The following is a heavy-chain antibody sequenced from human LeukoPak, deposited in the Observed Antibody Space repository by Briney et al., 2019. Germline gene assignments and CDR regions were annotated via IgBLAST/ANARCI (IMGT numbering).Heavy chain of an antibody. Sequence: PGGSLRLSCAASGFTFSSYWMSWVRQAPGKGLEWVANIKQDGSEKYYVDSVKGRFTISRDNAENSLYLQMNSLRAEDTAVYSCARFISSSWYFDYWGQGTLVTVSS. J-gene: IGHJ4*02. CDR1: GFTFSSYW. D-gene: IGHD6-13*01. CDR2: IKQDGSEK. V-gene: IGHV3-7*01. CDR3: ARFISSSWYFDY.